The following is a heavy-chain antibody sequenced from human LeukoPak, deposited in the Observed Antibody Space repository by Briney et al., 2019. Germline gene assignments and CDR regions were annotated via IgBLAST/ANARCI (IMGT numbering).Heavy chain of an antibody. CDR2: IRSKANSYAT. CDR3: SRVTIFGVVTPTSDYYYYMDV. J-gene: IGHJ6*03. V-gene: IGHV3-73*01. CDR1: GFTFSGSA. D-gene: IGHD3-3*01. Sequence: GGSLKLTCAASGFTFSGSAMHWVRQASGKGLEWVGRIRSKANSYATAYAASVKGRFTIYRDDSKNTAYLQMNSLKTEDTAVYYCSRVTIFGVVTPTSDYYYYMDVWGKGTTVTVSS.